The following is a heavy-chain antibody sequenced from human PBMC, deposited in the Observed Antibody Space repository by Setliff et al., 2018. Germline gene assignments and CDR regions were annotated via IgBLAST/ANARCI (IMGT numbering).Heavy chain of an antibody. Sequence: SETLSLTCTVSGGSIRSGSYYWSWIRQPAGKGLEWIGHIYTSGSTNYNPSLKSRVTISVDTSKNQFSLKLRSVTAADTAVYYCARVPTPATVDDYWGQGTLVTVSS. CDR2: IYTSGST. J-gene: IGHJ4*02. CDR3: ARVPTPATVDDY. V-gene: IGHV4-61*09. CDR1: GGSIRSGSYY. D-gene: IGHD4-17*01.